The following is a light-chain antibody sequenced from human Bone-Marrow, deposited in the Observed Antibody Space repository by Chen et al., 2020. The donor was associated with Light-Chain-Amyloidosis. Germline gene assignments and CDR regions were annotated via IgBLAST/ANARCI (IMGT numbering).Light chain of an antibody. CDR3: QQGGNWPPKYA. V-gene: IGKV3-11*01. J-gene: IGKJ2*01. Sequence: EIVLTQSPATLSLSPGERATLSCRASQSVSRSLAWYQQKPGQAPRLLIYDASNRATGIPARFSGSGSGTDFTLTISGLAPADFAVYYGQQGGNWPPKYAYGQGTKQEIK. CDR1: QSVSRS. CDR2: DAS.